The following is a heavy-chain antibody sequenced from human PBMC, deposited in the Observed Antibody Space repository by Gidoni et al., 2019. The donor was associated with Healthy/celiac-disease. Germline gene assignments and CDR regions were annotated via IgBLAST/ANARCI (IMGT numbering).Heavy chain of an antibody. V-gene: IGHV3-15*01. Sequence: EVQLVESGGGLVKPGGSLGLSCEAAGCTSSNAWMSWVRQAPGKGLQWVGRIKSKTDGGTTDSAAPVKGRFTISRDDSKNTLYLQMNSLKTEDTAVYYCTTRIPYGMDVWGQGTTVTVSS. CDR2: IKSKTDGGTT. CDR1: GCTSSNAW. J-gene: IGHJ6*02. CDR3: TTRIPYGMDV.